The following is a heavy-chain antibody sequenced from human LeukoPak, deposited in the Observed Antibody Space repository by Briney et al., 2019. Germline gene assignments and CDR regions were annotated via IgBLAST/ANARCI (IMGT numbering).Heavy chain of an antibody. CDR3: ARWGGPIAAAGEPFDY. CDR1: GYTFTSYA. J-gene: IGHJ4*02. D-gene: IGHD6-13*01. CDR2: INTNTGNP. Sequence: SVKVSCKASGYTFTSYAMNWVRQAPGQGLEWMGWINTNTGNPTYAQGFTGRFVFSLDTSVSTAYLQISSLKAEDTAVYYCARWGGPIAAAGEPFDYWGQGTLVTVSS. V-gene: IGHV7-4-1*02.